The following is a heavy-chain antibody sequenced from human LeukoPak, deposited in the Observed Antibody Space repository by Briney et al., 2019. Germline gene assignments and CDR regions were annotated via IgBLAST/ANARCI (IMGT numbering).Heavy chain of an antibody. V-gene: IGHV3-64D*09. CDR3: RKGGRWVGATIWSDI. D-gene: IGHD1-26*01. CDR2: ISSNGGST. J-gene: IGHJ3*02. CDR1: GFTFSSYA. Sequence: GGSLRLSCSASGFTFSSYAMHWVRQAPGKGLEYVSDISSNGGSTYYADSVKGRYTISRDNSKNTLSLHMSSLRAEDTAVYYCRKGGRWVGATIWSDIWGQGTMVTVPS.